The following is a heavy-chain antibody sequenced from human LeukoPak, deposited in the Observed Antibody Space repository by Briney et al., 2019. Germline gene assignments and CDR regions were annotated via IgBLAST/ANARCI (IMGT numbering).Heavy chain of an antibody. V-gene: IGHV4-59*01. D-gene: IGHD4-17*01. CDR2: VYYSGST. Sequence: PSETLSLTCTVSGGSISSYYWSWIRQPPGKGLEWIGYVYYSGSTNYNPSLKSRVTISVDTSKNQFSLKLSSVTAADTAVYYCARADYGNNWFDPWGQGTLVTVSS. CDR1: GGSISSYY. CDR3: ARADYGNNWFDP. J-gene: IGHJ5*02.